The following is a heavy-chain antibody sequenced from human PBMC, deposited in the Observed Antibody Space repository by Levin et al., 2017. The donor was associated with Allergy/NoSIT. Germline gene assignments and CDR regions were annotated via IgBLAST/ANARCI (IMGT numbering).Heavy chain of an antibody. CDR1: GYTFTDYW. CDR3: ASMGLSTSGRNWFDP. CDR2: IWPGDSET. V-gene: IGHV5-51*01. D-gene: IGHD2-2*01. Sequence: KVSCQASGYTFTDYWIAWVRQLPGKGLEWMGIIWPGDSETIYNPSLQGQVTISVDKSIRTAYLQWSSLTASDTATYYCASMGLSTSGRNWFDPWGQGTLVTVSS. J-gene: IGHJ5*02.